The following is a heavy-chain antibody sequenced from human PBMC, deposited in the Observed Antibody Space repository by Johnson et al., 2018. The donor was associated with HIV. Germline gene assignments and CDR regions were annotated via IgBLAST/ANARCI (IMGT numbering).Heavy chain of an antibody. CDR3: ARGGSAARGNWNCGGDCSTFLLLDAFDI. CDR1: GFIFSSYD. V-gene: IGHV3-13*01. Sequence: MLLVESGGGLVQPGGSLRLSCAASGFIFSSYDMHWVRQATGKGLEWVSAIGTAGDTYYPGSVKGRFTISRDNSKNTLYLQMNSLRAEDTAGYYCARGGSAARGNWNCGGDCSTFLLLDAFDIWGQGTIVTVSS. D-gene: IGHD2-21*02. CDR2: IGTAGDT. J-gene: IGHJ3*02.